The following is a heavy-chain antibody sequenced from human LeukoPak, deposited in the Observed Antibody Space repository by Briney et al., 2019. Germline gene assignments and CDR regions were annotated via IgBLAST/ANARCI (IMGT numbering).Heavy chain of an antibody. D-gene: IGHD2/OR15-2a*01. Sequence: PSETLSLTCTVSGGSISSYYWSWIRQPPGKGLEWIGYIYYSGSTNYNPSLKSRVTISVDTSKNQFSLKLSSVTAADTAVYYCARDGGSIGAYLDYWGQGTLVTVSS. CDR3: ARDGGSIGAYLDY. V-gene: IGHV4-59*01. CDR2: IYYSGST. J-gene: IGHJ4*02. CDR1: GGSISSYY.